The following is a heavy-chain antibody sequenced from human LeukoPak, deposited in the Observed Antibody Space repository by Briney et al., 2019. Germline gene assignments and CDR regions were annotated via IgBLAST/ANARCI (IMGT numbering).Heavy chain of an antibody. D-gene: IGHD1-1*01. Sequence: PSETLSLTCSVSGGSISSSTYYWGWIRQPPGKGLEWIGYIYYSGSTNYNPSLKSRVTISVDTSKNQFSLKLNSVTTADTAVYYCASGPRTNWARFDHWGQGTLVTVSS. J-gene: IGHJ4*02. CDR3: ASGPRTNWARFDH. CDR1: GGSISSSTYY. CDR2: IYYSGST. V-gene: IGHV4-61*05.